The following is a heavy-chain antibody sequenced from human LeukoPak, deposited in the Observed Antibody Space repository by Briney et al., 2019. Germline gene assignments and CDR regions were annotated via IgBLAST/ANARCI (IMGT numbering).Heavy chain of an antibody. CDR2: IHSDGTT. Sequence: GGSLRLSCAASGFTVTNNYMSWVRQAPGKGLEWVSVIHSDGTTYYADSVKGRFTISRDNSKNTLYLQMNSLRAEDTAVYYCAPRGATRNFDYWGQGTLVSVSS. V-gene: IGHV3-66*01. D-gene: IGHD6-6*01. J-gene: IGHJ4*02. CDR3: APRGATRNFDY. CDR1: GFTVTNNY.